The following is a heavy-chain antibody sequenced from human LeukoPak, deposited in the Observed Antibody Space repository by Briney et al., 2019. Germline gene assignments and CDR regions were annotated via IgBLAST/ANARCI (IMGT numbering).Heavy chain of an antibody. CDR3: AKALTYYDFWSGSYYFDY. CDR1: GFTFSSYA. V-gene: IGHV3-23*01. Sequence: PGGSLRLSCAASGFTFSSYAMSWVRQAPGKGLEWVSVISGSGGSTYYADSVKGRFTISRDNSKNTLYLQMNSLRAEDTAVYYCAKALTYYDFWSGSYYFDYWGQGTLVTVSS. J-gene: IGHJ4*02. CDR2: ISGSGGST. D-gene: IGHD3-3*01.